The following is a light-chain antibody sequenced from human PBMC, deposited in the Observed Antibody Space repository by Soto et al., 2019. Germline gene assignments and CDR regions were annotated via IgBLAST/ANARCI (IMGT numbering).Light chain of an antibody. CDR2: YAS. J-gene: IGKJ1*01. V-gene: IGKV1-5*01. CDR1: QSISSW. CDR3: QQYKNYWT. Sequence: DIQMTQSPSTLSATAGDRVTITCRASQSISSWLAWYQHKPGKAHKLLIYYASNLDSVVPSRFSGSGSGTEFSLTISNLQPDDCATYYCQQYKNYWTFGQGTRVEIK.